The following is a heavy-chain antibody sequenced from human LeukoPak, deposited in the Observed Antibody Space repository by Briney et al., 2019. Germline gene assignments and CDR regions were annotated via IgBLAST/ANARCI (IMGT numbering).Heavy chain of an antibody. D-gene: IGHD6-13*01. J-gene: IGHJ4*02. Sequence: GGSLRLSCAASGFSFSSHAMHWVRQAPGKGLEWVAVVWFDGSSTSYGDSVRGRFNISRDDSKNTVFLQMNSLRAEDTAVYYCAIIPDSAAYDYWGQGTLVTVSS. V-gene: IGHV3-33*03. CDR3: AIIPDSAAYDY. CDR1: GFSFSSHA. CDR2: VWFDGSST.